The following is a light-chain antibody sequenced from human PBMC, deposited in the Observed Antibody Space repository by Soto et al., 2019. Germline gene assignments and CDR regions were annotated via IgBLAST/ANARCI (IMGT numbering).Light chain of an antibody. Sequence: QSALTQPASVSGSPGQSIAISCTGTSSDVGAYNFVSWYQQHPGKAPKLMIYEVSNRPSGVSSRFSGSKSGNTASLTISGLQPEDEADYYCSSYAGGNNIMVFGGGTKLTVL. CDR1: SSDVGAYNF. V-gene: IGLV2-14*01. J-gene: IGLJ2*01. CDR2: EVS. CDR3: SSYAGGNNIMV.